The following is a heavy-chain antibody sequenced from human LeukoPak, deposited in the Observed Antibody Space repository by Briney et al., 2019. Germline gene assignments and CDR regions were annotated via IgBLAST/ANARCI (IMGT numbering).Heavy chain of an antibody. CDR2: ISGSGGST. V-gene: IGHV3-23*01. J-gene: IGHJ6*02. Sequence: PGGSLRLSCAASGFTFSSYAMSWVRQAPGKGLEWVSAISGSGGSTYYADSVKGRFTISRDNSKNTLYLQMNSLRAEDTAVYYCASCFELGGEIQRTAMVTPNYYYGMDVWGQGTTVTVSS. CDR3: ASCFELGGEIQRTAMVTPNYYYGMDV. CDR1: GFTFSSYA. D-gene: IGHD5-18*01.